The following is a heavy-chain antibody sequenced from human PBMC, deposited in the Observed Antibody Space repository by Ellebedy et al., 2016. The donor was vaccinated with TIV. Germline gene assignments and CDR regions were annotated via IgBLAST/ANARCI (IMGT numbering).Heavy chain of an antibody. CDR2: ISGSGCST. Sequence: GESLKISCAASGFTFSSYAMSWVRQAPGKGLEWVSAISGSGCSTYYADSVKGRFTISRDNSKNTLYLQMNSLRAEDTAVYYCAKNTFGGVIVISCMDVWGQGTTVTVSS. D-gene: IGHD3-16*02. V-gene: IGHV3-23*01. CDR1: GFTFSSYA. J-gene: IGHJ6*02. CDR3: AKNTFGGVIVISCMDV.